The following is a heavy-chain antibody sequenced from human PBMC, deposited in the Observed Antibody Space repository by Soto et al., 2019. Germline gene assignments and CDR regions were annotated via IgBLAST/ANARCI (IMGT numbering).Heavy chain of an antibody. V-gene: IGHV4-59*01. D-gene: IGHD7-27*01. Sequence: SETLSLTCTVSGGSISSYYWSWIRQPPGKGLEWIGYIYYSGSTDYDPSLKSRVTISVDTSKNQFSLKLSSVAAADTAVYYCARRWGTYFDFWGQGTLVTVSS. CDR1: GGSISSYY. CDR2: IYYSGST. CDR3: ARRWGTYFDF. J-gene: IGHJ4*02.